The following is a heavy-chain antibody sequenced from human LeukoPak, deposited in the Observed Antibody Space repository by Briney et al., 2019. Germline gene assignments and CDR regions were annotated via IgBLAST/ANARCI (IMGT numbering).Heavy chain of an antibody. D-gene: IGHD5-12*01. J-gene: IGHJ3*02. Sequence: GGSLRLSCVASGFIFSNYDMHWVRQAPGKGLEWVAFIRYDESKEFYADSVKGRFTISRDNSKNTVYLQMNSLRVEDTALFYCAKEGLSGYGSLDGFDIWGQGTMVTVSS. CDR1: GFIFSNYD. CDR3: AKEGLSGYGSLDGFDI. V-gene: IGHV3-30*02. CDR2: IRYDESKE.